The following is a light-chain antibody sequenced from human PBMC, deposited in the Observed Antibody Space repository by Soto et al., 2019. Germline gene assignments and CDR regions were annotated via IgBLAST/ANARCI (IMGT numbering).Light chain of an antibody. Sequence: EVMLTQSPGPLSLSPGERATPSCEASKSVTGNYLAWYQQKPGQAPRLLLYGASSRATGIPARFSGSGSGTDFTLTISSLEPEEFAVYYCQQLTDWPPQWTFGQGTKVDIK. V-gene: IGKV3D-20*02. J-gene: IGKJ1*01. CDR2: GAS. CDR3: QQLTDWPPQWT. CDR1: KSVTGNY.